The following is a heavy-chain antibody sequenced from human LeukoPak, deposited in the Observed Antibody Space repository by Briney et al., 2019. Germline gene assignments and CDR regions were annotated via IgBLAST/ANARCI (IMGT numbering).Heavy chain of an antibody. CDR3: ARDSEPYCSSASCYERGFDY. V-gene: IGHV3-48*03. CDR2: ISSSGTTI. CDR1: GFTFSSYE. Sequence: GGSLRLSCAASGFTFSSYEMNWVRQAPGKGLEWVSYISSSGTTIYYADSVKGRFTISRDNAKNSLYLQMNSLRADETAVYYCARDSEPYCSSASCYERGFDYWGQGTLVTVSS. D-gene: IGHD2-2*01. J-gene: IGHJ4*02.